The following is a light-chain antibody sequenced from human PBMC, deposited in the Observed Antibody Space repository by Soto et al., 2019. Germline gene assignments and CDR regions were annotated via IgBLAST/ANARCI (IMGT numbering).Light chain of an antibody. V-gene: IGLV2-14*01. CDR2: DVS. CDR1: SSDVGGYNY. J-gene: IGLJ1*01. Sequence: QSVLTQPASVSGSPGQSITISCTGTSSDVGGYNYVSWYQQHPGKAPKLMIYDVSNRPSGVSNRFSGSKSGNTASLTISGLQAEDEADYDCSSYTSSSTYVLGTGTRSPX. CDR3: SSYTSSSTYV.